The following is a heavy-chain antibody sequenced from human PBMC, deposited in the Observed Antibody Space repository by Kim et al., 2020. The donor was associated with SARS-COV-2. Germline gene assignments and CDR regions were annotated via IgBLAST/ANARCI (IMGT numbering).Heavy chain of an antibody. J-gene: IGHJ3*02. V-gene: IGHV4-39*07. CDR2: IYYSGST. Sequence: SETLSLTCTVSGGSISSSSYYWGWIRQPPGKGLEWIGSIYYSGSTYYNPSLKSRVTISVDTPKNQFSLKLSSVTAADTAVYYCARDSGLGYSGAPQAFDIWGQGTMVTVSS. CDR1: GGSISSSSYY. CDR3: ARDSGLGYSGAPQAFDI. D-gene: IGHD3-22*01.